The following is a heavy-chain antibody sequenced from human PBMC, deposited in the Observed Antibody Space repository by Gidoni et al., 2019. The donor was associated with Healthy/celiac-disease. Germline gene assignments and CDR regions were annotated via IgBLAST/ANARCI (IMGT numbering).Heavy chain of an antibody. CDR2: ISSSSSYI. CDR3: ARDGGSYDWFDP. D-gene: IGHD1-26*01. Sequence: EVQLVESGGGLVKPGGSLRLSCAASGFTFSSYSMHWVRQAPGKGLEWVSSISSSSSYIYYADSVKGRFTISRDNAKNSLYLQMNSLRAEDTAVYYCARDGGSYDWFDPWGQGTLVTVSS. J-gene: IGHJ5*02. CDR1: GFTFSSYS. V-gene: IGHV3-21*01.